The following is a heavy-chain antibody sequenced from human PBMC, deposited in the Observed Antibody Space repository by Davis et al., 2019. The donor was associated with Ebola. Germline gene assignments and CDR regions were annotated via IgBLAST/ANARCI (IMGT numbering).Heavy chain of an antibody. V-gene: IGHV4-39*01. CDR3: ARRSQRWLQAYGMDV. J-gene: IGHJ6*02. Sequence: SETLSLTCTVSGGSISSSSYYWGWIRQPPGKGLEWIGEINHSGSTNYNPSLKSRVTISVDTSKNQFSLKLSSVTAADTAVYYCARRSQRWLQAYGMDVWGQGTTVTVSS. D-gene: IGHD5-24*01. CDR1: GGSISSSSYY. CDR2: INHSGST.